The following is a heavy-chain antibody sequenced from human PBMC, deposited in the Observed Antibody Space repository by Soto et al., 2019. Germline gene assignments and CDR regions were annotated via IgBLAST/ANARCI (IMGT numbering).Heavy chain of an antibody. Sequence: AASLRLSCAASGFTFSGSAMHWVRQASGKGLEWVGRIRSKANSYATAYAASVKGRFTISRDDSKNTAYLQMNSLKTEDTAVYYCTRRRLRFLEWLPSDAFDIWGQGTMVTVSS. CDR3: TRRRLRFLEWLPSDAFDI. V-gene: IGHV3-73*01. CDR2: IRSKANSYAT. D-gene: IGHD3-3*01. J-gene: IGHJ3*02. CDR1: GFTFSGSA.